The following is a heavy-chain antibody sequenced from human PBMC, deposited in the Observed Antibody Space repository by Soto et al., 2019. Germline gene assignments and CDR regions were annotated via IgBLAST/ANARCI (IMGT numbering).Heavy chain of an antibody. CDR3: ARHAYSSSWYDYYGMDV. J-gene: IGHJ6*02. D-gene: IGHD6-13*01. CDR1: GYSFTSYW. V-gene: IGHV5-10-1*01. CDR2: IDPSDSYT. Sequence: PGESLKISCKGSGYSFTSYWISWVRQMPGKGLEWMGRIDPSDSYTNYSPSFQGHVTISADKSISTAYLQWSSLKASDTAMYYCARHAYSSSWYDYYGMDVWGQGTTVTVSS.